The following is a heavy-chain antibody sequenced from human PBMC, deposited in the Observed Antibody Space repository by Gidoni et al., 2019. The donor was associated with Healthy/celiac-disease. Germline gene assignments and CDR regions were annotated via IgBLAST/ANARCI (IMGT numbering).Heavy chain of an antibody. CDR3: ARGYPKWDWFDP. CDR1: GYSISSGYY. V-gene: IGHV4-38-2*02. Sequence: QVQLQESGPGLVKPSETLSLTCTVSGYSISSGYYWGWIRQPPGKGLEWIGSIYHSGSTYYHPSLKSRVTISVDTSKNQFSLKLSSVTAADTAVYYCARGYPKWDWFDPWGQGTLVTVSS. J-gene: IGHJ5*02. CDR2: IYHSGST. D-gene: IGHD1-26*01.